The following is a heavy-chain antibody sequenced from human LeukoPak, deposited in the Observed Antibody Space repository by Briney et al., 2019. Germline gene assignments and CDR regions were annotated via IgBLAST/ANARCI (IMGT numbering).Heavy chain of an antibody. CDR3: ARDPSGSDFDY. CDR2: IKQDESEK. J-gene: IGHJ4*02. V-gene: IGHV3-7*01. CDR1: GFTFSNYW. D-gene: IGHD5-12*01. Sequence: GGSLRLSCAASGFTFSNYWMSWVRQAPGKGLEWVANIKQDESEKFYVDSVKGRFTISRDNAKNSLYLQMNSLRAEDTAVYYCARDPSGSDFDYWGQGTLVTVSS.